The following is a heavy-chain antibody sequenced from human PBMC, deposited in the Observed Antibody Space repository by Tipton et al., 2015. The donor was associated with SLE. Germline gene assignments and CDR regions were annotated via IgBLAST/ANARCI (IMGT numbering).Heavy chain of an antibody. J-gene: IGHJ4*02. CDR3: ARSIVVPPTVPVDY. CDR1: GFTFSTCG. Sequence: SLRLSCAASGFTFSTCGMAWVRQPPGKGLEWVSTIRNGGGKSDGKTYYAESVRGRFTISRDNAKNSLYLQMNSLRGEDTAVYYCARSIVVPPTVPVDYWGQGTLVTVSS. D-gene: IGHD2-2*01. V-gene: IGHV3-21*01. CDR2: IRNGGGKSDGKT.